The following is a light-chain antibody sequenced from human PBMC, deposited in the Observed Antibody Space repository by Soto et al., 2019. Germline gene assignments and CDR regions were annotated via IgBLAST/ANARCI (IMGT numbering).Light chain of an antibody. Sequence: QSALTQPSSLSVSPGQSITISFTGSTSDVGAYNYVSWYKHHPGQAPQLMIYEVSNRPSGVSNRFSGSKSGNTASLTISGLQADDEGDYYCSSKTSSSSPFVFGTGTKVTVL. CDR3: SSKTSSSSPFV. CDR1: TSDVGAYNY. CDR2: EVS. V-gene: IGLV2-14*01. J-gene: IGLJ1*01.